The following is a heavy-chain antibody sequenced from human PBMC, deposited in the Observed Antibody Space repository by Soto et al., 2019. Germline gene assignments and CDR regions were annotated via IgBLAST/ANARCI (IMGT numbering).Heavy chain of an antibody. CDR2: ISGSGGST. V-gene: IGHV3-23*01. CDR1: GFTFSSYA. J-gene: IGHJ4*02. D-gene: IGHD6-13*01. Sequence: EVQLLESGGGLVQPGGSLRLSCAASGFTFSSYAMTWVRQAPGKGLEWVSVISGSGGSTYYADSVKGRFTISRDNSKNTLYRQMNSLRAEDTAVYYCARRGPGTYFDDWGQGTLVTVSS. CDR3: ARRGPGTYFDD.